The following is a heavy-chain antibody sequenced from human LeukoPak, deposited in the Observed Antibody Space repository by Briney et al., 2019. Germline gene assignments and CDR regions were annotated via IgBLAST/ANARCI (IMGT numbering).Heavy chain of an antibody. CDR2: ISDGGKTK. J-gene: IGHJ5*02. V-gene: IGHV3-48*03. CDR1: GFTFSSSE. CDR3: ARDYSGWSLDP. D-gene: IGHD5-12*01. Sequence: GGSLGLSCAASGFTFSSSEMNWVRQALGKGLEWVSYISDGGKTKYYADSVKGRFTISRDNAKNSLYLQMNSLRAEDTAVYYCARDYSGWSLDPWGQGTLVTVSS.